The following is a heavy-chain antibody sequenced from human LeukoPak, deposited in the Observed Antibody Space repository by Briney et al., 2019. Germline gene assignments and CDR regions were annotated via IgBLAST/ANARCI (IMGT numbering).Heavy chain of an antibody. J-gene: IGHJ6*03. D-gene: IGHD3-16*02. CDR1: GFSFSSYE. CDR3: ARDPYYDYVWGSYRYYYYYYMDV. Sequence: GGSLRLSCAASGFSFSSYEMNWVRQAPGKGLEWISYISASGTLTHHTDSVKGRFTISRDNAKNSLYLQMNSLRAEDTAVYYCARDPYYDYVWGSYRYYYYYYMDVWGKGTTVTVSS. CDR2: ISASGTLT. V-gene: IGHV3-48*03.